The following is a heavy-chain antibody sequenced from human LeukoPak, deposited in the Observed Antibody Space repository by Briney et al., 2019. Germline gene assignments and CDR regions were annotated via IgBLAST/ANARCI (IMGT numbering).Heavy chain of an antibody. J-gene: IGHJ4*02. CDR3: AKDIESAAVATFYFDY. D-gene: IGHD5-12*01. CDR1: GFTVSSNY. CDR2: IYSGGST. V-gene: IGHV3-53*01. Sequence: GGSLRLSCAASGFTVSSNYMSWVRQAPGKGLEWVSVIYSGGSTYYADSVKGRFTISRDNSKNTLYLQMNSLRAEDTAVYYCAKDIESAAVATFYFDYWGQGTLVTVSS.